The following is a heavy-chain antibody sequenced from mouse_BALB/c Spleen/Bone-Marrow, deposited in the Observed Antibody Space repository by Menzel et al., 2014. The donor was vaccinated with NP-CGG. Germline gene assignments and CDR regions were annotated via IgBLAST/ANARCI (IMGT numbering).Heavy chain of an antibody. CDR3: ARAAYYRYDEGAWVAY. D-gene: IGHD2-14*01. Sequence: QVQLQQSGAELVRPGASVTLSCKASGYTFTDYEMHWVKQTPVHGLEWIGAIDPETGGTAYNQKFKGKATLTADKSSSTAYMQLSSLTSEDSAVYYCARAAYYRYDEGAWVAYWGQGTLVTVSA. J-gene: IGHJ3*01. CDR1: GYTFTDYE. V-gene: IGHV1-15*01. CDR2: IDPETGGT.